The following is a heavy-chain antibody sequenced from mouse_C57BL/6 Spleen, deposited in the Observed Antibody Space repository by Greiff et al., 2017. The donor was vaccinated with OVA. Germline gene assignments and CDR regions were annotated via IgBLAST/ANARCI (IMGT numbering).Heavy chain of an antibody. V-gene: IGHV1-69*01. D-gene: IGHD1-1*01. CDR2: IDPSDSYT. CDR3: ARSRFITTVVAHFDY. J-gene: IGHJ2*01. Sequence: QVQLQQPGAELVMPGASVKLSCKASGYTFTSYWMHWVKQRPGQGLEWIGEIDPSDSYTNYNQKLKGKSTLTVDKASSTAYMQLSSLTSEDSAVSYYARSRFITTVVAHFDYWGQGTTLTVSS. CDR1: GYTFTSYW.